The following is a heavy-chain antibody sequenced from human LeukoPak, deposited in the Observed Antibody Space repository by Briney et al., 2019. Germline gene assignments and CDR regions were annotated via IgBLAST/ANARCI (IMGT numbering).Heavy chain of an antibody. J-gene: IGHJ4*02. D-gene: IGHD3-10*01. V-gene: IGHV3-30*18. CDR1: GFTFSNYG. Sequence: GGSLRLSCAASGFTFSNYGMHWVRQAPGKGLEWVALISYDGSHKSYADSVKGRSTISRDTSRNTLFLQMSSLRTEDTAVYYCAKDLRAFRGSGGPYVDNWGQGTLVTVSS. CDR3: AKDLRAFRGSGGPYVDN. CDR2: ISYDGSHK.